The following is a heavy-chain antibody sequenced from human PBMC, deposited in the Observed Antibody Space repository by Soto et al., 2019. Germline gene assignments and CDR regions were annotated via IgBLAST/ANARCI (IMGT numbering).Heavy chain of an antibody. V-gene: IGHV3-33*01. CDR2: IWYDGSNK. Sequence: QVQLVESGGGVVQPGRSLRLSCAASGFTFSSYGMHWVRQAPGKGLEWVAVIWYDGSNKYYADSVKGRFTISRDNSKNTLYLQMNSLRAEDTAVYYCARDRDSSGYGGAFDYWGQGTLVTVSS. D-gene: IGHD3-22*01. CDR1: GFTFSSYG. J-gene: IGHJ4*02. CDR3: ARDRDSSGYGGAFDY.